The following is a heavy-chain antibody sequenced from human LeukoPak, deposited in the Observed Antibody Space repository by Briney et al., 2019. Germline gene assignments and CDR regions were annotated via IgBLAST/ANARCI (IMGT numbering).Heavy chain of an antibody. CDR1: GFTFEDFT. D-gene: IGHD3-22*01. CDR2: VSWDGTA. V-gene: IGHV3-43*01. J-gene: IGHJ4*02. Sequence: GGSLRLSCAASGFTFEDFTMHWVRQVPGKTLERVSLVSWDGTAYYSDSVKGRFTISRDNGESSLYLQMDTLRTEDTAFYYCAKDLTYESSGSVIDNWGLGTLVTVSS. CDR3: AKDLTYESSGSVIDN.